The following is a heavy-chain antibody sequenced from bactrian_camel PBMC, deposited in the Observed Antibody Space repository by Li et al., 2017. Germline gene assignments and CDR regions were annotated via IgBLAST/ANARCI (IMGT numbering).Heavy chain of an antibody. CDR3: AAERRLCGRLPYEYDY. J-gene: IGHJ4*01. D-gene: IGHD6*01. CDR2: INSGGGTT. V-gene: IGHV3S40*01. CDR1: GVTFSSCS. Sequence: VQLVESGGGLVQPGGSLRLSCAASGVTFSSCSMSWVRQAPGKGLEWVSGINSGGGTTYYADDVKGRFTISQDNAKNTVYLQMNSLKPEDTAMYYCAAERRLCGRLPYEYDYRGQGTQVTVS.